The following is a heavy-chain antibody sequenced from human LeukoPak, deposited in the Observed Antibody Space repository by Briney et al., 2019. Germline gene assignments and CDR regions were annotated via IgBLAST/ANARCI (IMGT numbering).Heavy chain of an antibody. CDR2: INGDGSST. J-gene: IGHJ4*02. Sequence: GGSLRLSCAASGFTFSSYAMSWVRQAPGKGLVWVSRINGDGSSTTYVDSVMGRFTISRDNAKNTLYLQMNSVRAEDTAVYYCARGNIAAAGIHYWGQGTLVIVSS. CDR3: ARGNIAAAGIHY. V-gene: IGHV3-74*01. CDR1: GFTFSSYA. D-gene: IGHD6-13*01.